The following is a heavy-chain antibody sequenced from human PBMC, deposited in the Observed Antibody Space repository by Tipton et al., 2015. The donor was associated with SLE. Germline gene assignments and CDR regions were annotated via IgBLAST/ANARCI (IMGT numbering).Heavy chain of an antibody. J-gene: IGHJ5*02. CDR3: AREMTTVMVDWFDP. Sequence: QLVQSGAEVKKPGSSVKVSCKASGGTFSSYTISWVRQAPGQGLEWMGRIIPILGIANYAQKFQGRVTITADKSTSTAYMELSSPRSEDTAVYYCAREMTTVMVDWFDPWGQGTLVTVSS. CDR2: IIPILGIA. D-gene: IGHD4-11*01. CDR1: GGTFSSYT. V-gene: IGHV1-69*09.